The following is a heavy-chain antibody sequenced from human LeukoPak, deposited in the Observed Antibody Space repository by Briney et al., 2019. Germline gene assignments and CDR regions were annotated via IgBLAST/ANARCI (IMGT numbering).Heavy chain of an antibody. CDR3: AKGYSYGLFYAFDY. J-gene: IGHJ4*02. D-gene: IGHD5-18*01. V-gene: IGHV3-23*01. CDR1: GFTFNSYA. CDR2: ITDNGIST. Sequence: GGSLRLSCAASGFTFNSYAMAWVRQAPEKGLEWVSSITDNGISTYYADSVKGRFTISRDNSKNTLFLQMNSLRAEDTALYYCAKGYSYGLFYAFDYWGQGTLVTVSS.